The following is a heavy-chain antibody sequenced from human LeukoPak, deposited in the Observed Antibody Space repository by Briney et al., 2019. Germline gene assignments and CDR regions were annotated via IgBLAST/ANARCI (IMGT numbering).Heavy chain of an antibody. CDR1: GGSFSGYY. CDR3: AKSSGMVIHNWFDS. J-gene: IGHJ5*01. D-gene: IGHD3-3*01. CDR2: IYYGGST. Sequence: SETLSLTCAVYGGSFSGYYWGWIRQPPGKGLEWIGSIYYGGSTYYNPSLKSRVTISIDTSKNQFSLNLTSVTAAASGVYYCAKSSGMVIHNWFDSWGQGTLVTVSS. V-gene: IGHV4-34*01.